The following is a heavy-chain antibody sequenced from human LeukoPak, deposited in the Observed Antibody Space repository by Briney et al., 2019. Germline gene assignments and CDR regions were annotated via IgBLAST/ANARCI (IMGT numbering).Heavy chain of an antibody. CDR3: AKSRGESRGASNY. CDR2: ISGSGDTA. J-gene: IGHJ4*02. CDR1: GFTFSCYA. D-gene: IGHD1-26*01. Sequence: QRGGSLRLSCAASGFTFSCYAMNWVRQAPGKGLEWVSFISGSGDTAYYADSVKGRFTISRDSSKNTLYLQMNSLRAEDTAVYYCAKSRGESRGASNYWGQGTLVTVSS. V-gene: IGHV3-23*01.